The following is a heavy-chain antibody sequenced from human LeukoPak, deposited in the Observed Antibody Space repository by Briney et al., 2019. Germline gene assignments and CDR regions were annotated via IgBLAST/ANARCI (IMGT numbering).Heavy chain of an antibody. V-gene: IGHV4-34*01. Sequence: PSETLSLTCAVYGGSFSGYYWSWIRQPPGKGLEWIGEINHSGSTNYNPSLKSRVTISVDTSKNQFSLKLSSVTAADTAVYYCASTGEPSDYWGQGTLVTVSS. D-gene: IGHD3-10*01. CDR3: ASTGEPSDY. CDR1: GGSFSGYY. CDR2: INHSGST. J-gene: IGHJ4*02.